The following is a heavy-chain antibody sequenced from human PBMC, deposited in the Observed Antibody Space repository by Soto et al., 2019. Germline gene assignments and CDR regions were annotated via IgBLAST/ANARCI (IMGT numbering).Heavy chain of an antibody. J-gene: IGHJ5*02. V-gene: IGHV4-39*01. CDR1: GGSISSSSYY. Sequence: TSETLSLTCTVSGGSISSSSYYWGWIRQPPGKGLEWIGSIYYSGSTYYNPSLKSRVTISVDTSKNQFSLKLSSVTAADTAVYYCATLAAGTESWFDPWGQGTLVTVSS. CDR2: IYYSGST. D-gene: IGHD6-13*01. CDR3: ATLAAGTESWFDP.